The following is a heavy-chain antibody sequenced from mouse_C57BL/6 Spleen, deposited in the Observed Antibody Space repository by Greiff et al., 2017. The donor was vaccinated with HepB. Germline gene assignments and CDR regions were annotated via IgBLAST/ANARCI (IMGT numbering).Heavy chain of an antibody. V-gene: IGHV1-59*01. CDR3: ARADSDYYGSSYVTY. J-gene: IGHJ3*01. CDR1: GYTFTSYW. D-gene: IGHD1-1*01. CDR2: IDPSDSYT. Sequence: QVQLQQPGAELVRPGTSVKLSCKASGYTFTSYWMHWVKQRPGQGLEWIGVIDPSDSYTNYNQKFKGKATLTVDTSSSTAYMQLSSLTSEDSAVYYCARADSDYYGSSYVTYWGQGTLVTVSA.